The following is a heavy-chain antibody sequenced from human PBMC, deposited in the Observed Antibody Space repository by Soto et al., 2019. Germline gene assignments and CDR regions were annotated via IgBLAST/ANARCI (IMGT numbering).Heavy chain of an antibody. Sequence: QVQLVQSGAEVRKPGSSVKVSCKASGGIFSTYAISWLRQAPGQGLEWMGGIIPLFGTPNYAQRFQGRVTITADEPTSTAYMELSRLRSEDTAVYYCARDRDDYGSGNYYNRIAFWGQGTLVTVSP. D-gene: IGHD3-10*01. CDR2: IIPLFGTP. CDR1: GGIFSTYA. CDR3: ARDRDDYGSGNYYNRIAF. J-gene: IGHJ4*02. V-gene: IGHV1-69*01.